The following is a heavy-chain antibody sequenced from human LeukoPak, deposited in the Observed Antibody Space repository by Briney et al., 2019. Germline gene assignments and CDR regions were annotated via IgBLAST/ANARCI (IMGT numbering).Heavy chain of an antibody. V-gene: IGHV4-39*02. Sequence: PSETLSLTCTVSGGSISSSSYYWGWIRQPPGKGLEWIGSIYYSGSTYYNPSLKSRVTISVDTSKNQFSLKLSSVTAADTAVYYRAREKKTGTTRWFDPWGQGTLVTVSS. CDR2: IYYSGST. D-gene: IGHD1-14*01. J-gene: IGHJ5*02. CDR3: AREKKTGTTRWFDP. CDR1: GGSISSSSYY.